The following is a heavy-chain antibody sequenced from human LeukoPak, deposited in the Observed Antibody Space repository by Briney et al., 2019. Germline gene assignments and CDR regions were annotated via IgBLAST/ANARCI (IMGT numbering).Heavy chain of an antibody. CDR2: ISYDGSNK. D-gene: IGHD3-10*01. CDR1: GFTFSSYG. Sequence: PGRSLGLSCAASGFTFSSYGMHWVRQAPGKGLEWVAVISYDGSNKYYADSVKGRFTISRDNSKNTLYLQMNSLRAEDTAVYYCAKDEGPLYYGPDYWGQGTLVTVSS. V-gene: IGHV3-30*18. CDR3: AKDEGPLYYGPDY. J-gene: IGHJ4*02.